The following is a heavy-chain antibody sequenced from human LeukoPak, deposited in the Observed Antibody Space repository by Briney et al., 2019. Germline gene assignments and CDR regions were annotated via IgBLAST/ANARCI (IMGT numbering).Heavy chain of an antibody. D-gene: IGHD6-19*01. CDR2: VKQDGIEK. J-gene: IGHJ3*01. CDR3: VRDISTGWASDV. CDR1: GFTLSSYW. V-gene: IGHV3-7*04. Sequence: GGSLRLSCSFSGFTLSSYWMSWVRQAPGKGLEWVANVKQDGIEKYYVDSVNGRFTISRDNTKNSLYLQMNSLGVEDTAVYYCVRDISTGWASDVWGQGTVVTVSS.